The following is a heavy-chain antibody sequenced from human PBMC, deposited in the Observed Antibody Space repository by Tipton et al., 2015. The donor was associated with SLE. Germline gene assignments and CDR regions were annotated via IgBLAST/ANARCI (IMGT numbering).Heavy chain of an antibody. CDR3: AKDKGSSSSIFDY. Sequence: RSLRLSCAASGFTFYDYAMHWVRQAPGKGLEWVSGISWNSGSIGYADSVKGRFTISRDNAKNSLYLQMSSLRAEDTALYYCAKDKGSSSSIFDYWGQGTLVTVSS. J-gene: IGHJ4*02. CDR1: GFTFYDYA. V-gene: IGHV3-9*01. D-gene: IGHD6-6*01. CDR2: ISWNSGSI.